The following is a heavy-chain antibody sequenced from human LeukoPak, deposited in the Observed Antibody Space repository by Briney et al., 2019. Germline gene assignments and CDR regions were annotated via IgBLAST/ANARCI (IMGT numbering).Heavy chain of an antibody. CDR3: AGLNYDFWSGRDDAFDI. J-gene: IGHJ3*02. V-gene: IGHV4-39*01. Sequence: PETLSLTCNVSGGSISSTNYYWGWIRQPPGKGLDWIGIIYYSGSTYYNPSLKSRATISVDTSKNQFSLNVNSVTAADTAVYYCAGLNYDFWSGRDDAFDIWGQGTMVTVSS. CDR2: IYYSGST. D-gene: IGHD3-3*01. CDR1: GGSISSTNYY.